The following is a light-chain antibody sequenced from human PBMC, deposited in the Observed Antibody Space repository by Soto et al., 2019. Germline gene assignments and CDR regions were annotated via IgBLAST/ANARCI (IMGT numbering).Light chain of an antibody. J-gene: IGKJ1*01. CDR2: DGS. V-gene: IGKV1-5*01. CDR1: QYISNW. Sequence: DIQMTQSPSALSASVGDRVTITCRASQYISNWVAWYQQKPGKAPKLLIYDGSTLESGVPSRFSGSVSETLFTLTINSLQPEDFATYYCQQYNSYSPPTFGQGTKVDIK. CDR3: QQYNSYSPPT.